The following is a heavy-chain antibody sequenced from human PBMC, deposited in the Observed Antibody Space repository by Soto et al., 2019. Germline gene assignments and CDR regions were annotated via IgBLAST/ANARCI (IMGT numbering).Heavy chain of an antibody. CDR3: AKDRGYMSY. Sequence: QVQLVESGGGVVQPGRSLRLSCAASGFTFSSYGMHWVRQAPGKGLEWVAVISYDGSNKYYADSVKGRFTISRDNSKNTLYLQMNSVRAEDTAVYYCAKDRGYMSYWGQGNLVTVSS. J-gene: IGHJ4*02. CDR2: ISYDGSNK. V-gene: IGHV3-30*18. D-gene: IGHD5-18*01. CDR1: GFTFSSYG.